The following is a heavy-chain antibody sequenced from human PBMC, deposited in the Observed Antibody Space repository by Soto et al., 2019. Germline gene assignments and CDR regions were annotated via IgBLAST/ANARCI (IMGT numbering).Heavy chain of an antibody. V-gene: IGHV4-30-2*01. CDR1: GGSISGGGYS. CDR2: IYHSGST. CDR3: ASAGGLGAVAADY. J-gene: IGHJ4*02. D-gene: IGHD6-19*01. Sequence: QLQLQESGSGLVKPSQTLSLTCAVSGGSISGGGYSWSWIRQPPGKGLEWIGYIYHSGSTYYNPSLKSRVTRSVDRSKNQFSLKLSSVTAADTAVYYCASAGGLGAVAADYWGQGTLVTVSS.